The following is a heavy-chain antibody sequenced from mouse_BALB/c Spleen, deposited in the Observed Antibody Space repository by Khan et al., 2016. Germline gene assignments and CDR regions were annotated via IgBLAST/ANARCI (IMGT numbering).Heavy chain of an antibody. J-gene: IGHJ3*01. V-gene: IGHV1S41*01. CDR2: IAPGSGST. D-gene: IGHD2-3*01. Sequence: DLVKPGASVKLSCKASGFTFTSYCIHWIKQRPGQGLEWIGRIAPGSGSTYYNEMFKGKATLTADTSSSTAYIQLSSLSSEDSAVYYCAKEGYSSWFDYWGQGTLVTVSS. CDR3: AKEGYSSWFDY. CDR1: GFTFTSYC.